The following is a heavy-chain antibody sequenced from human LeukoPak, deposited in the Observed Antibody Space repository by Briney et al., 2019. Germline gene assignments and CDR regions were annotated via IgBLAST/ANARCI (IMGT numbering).Heavy chain of an antibody. CDR3: AMDSCANEAYLYAMDV. Sequence: GGSLRLSCVGSGFAFHNYAMHWVRRPPGKGLEWVSAINWNSDTKAYADSVKGRFTISRDRARNSLYLQMDSLRPEDTALYYCAMDSCANEAYLYAMDVWGQGTSVT. J-gene: IGHJ6*02. CDR1: GFAFHNYA. D-gene: IGHD4/OR15-4a*01. V-gene: IGHV3-9*01. CDR2: INWNSDTK.